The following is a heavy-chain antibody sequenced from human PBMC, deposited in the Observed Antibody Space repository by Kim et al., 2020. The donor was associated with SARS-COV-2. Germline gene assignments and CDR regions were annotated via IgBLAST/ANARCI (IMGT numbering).Heavy chain of an antibody. J-gene: IGHJ2*01. Sequence: GGSLRLSCAASGFTFSSYAMSWVRQAPGKGLEWVSAISGSGGSTYYADSVKGRFTISRDNSKNTLYLQMNSLRAEDTAVYYCAKEGGGYDSFLMRSWYFDLWGRGTLVTVSS. CDR1: GFTFSSYA. CDR2: ISGSGGST. D-gene: IGHD5-12*01. CDR3: AKEGGGYDSFLMRSWYFDL. V-gene: IGHV3-23*01.